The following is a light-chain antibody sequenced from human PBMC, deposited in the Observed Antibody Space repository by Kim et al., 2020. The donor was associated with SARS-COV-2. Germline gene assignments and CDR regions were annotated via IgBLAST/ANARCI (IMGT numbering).Light chain of an antibody. Sequence: VAPGERATLSCRASQSVSSNLAWYQQKPGQAPRLLIYGASTRATGIPARFSGSGSGTEFTLTISSLQSEDFAVYYCQQYNNWPPFTFGPGTKVDIK. V-gene: IGKV3-15*01. J-gene: IGKJ3*01. CDR1: QSVSSN. CDR2: GAS. CDR3: QQYNNWPPFT.